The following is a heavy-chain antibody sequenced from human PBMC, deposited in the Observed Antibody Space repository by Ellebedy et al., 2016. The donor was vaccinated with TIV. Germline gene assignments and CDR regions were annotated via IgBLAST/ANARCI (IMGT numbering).Heavy chain of an antibody. CDR2: LIPIVGIP. V-gene: IGHV1-69*04. CDR3: TTGPSRWLVFEF. Sequence: SVKVSXXASGGAFSSYAISWVRQAPGQGLEWMGRLIPIVGIPDYAQKFVGRVTMTEDTSTETAYMQLNNLLSEDAAVYFCTTGPSRWLVFEFWGQGTLVTVSS. D-gene: IGHD6-19*01. J-gene: IGHJ4*02. CDR1: GGAFSSYA.